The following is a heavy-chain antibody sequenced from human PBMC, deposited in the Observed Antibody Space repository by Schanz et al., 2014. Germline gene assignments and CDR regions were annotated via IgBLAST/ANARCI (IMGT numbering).Heavy chain of an antibody. Sequence: QVQLVQSGGEVKTPGASVKVSCKASGYTFTRSGISWVRQAPGQGLEWMGWIGGSDGNTKVAQKIQGRVTMTTDTSTSTVYMELRSLTSDDSAVYYCARDRDQWDGNYLDYWGQGTLVTVSS. CDR3: ARDRDQWDGNYLDY. J-gene: IGHJ4*02. CDR2: IGGSDGNT. CDR1: GYTFTRSG. V-gene: IGHV1-18*01. D-gene: IGHD1-26*01.